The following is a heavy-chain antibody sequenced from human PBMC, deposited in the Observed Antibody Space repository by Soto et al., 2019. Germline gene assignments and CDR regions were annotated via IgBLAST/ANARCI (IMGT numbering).Heavy chain of an antibody. V-gene: IGHV4-31*03. Sequence: PSETLSLTCTVSGASISSGGYYWNWIRQHPGKGLEWIGHIYNSGSTLYNPSLKSRVTISVATSRNQFSLKLSSVTAADTAVYYCARSPYYYDSSGYYFDSWGQGTLVTVSS. CDR1: GASISSGGYY. J-gene: IGHJ4*02. CDR3: ARSPYYYDSSGYYFDS. D-gene: IGHD3-22*01. CDR2: IYNSGST.